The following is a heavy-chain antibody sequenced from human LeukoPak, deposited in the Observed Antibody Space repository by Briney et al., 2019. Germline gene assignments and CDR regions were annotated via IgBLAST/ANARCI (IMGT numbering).Heavy chain of an antibody. Sequence: GASVKVSCKASGGTFSSYAISWVRQAPGQGLEWMGGIIPIFGTANYAQKFQGRVTITTDESTSTAYMELSSLRSEDTAMYYCARVVVVPAAPGYYYYYYMDVWGKGTTVTVSS. CDR2: IIPIFGTA. CDR3: ARVVVVPAAPGYYYYYYMDV. V-gene: IGHV1-69*05. D-gene: IGHD2-2*01. CDR1: GGTFSSYA. J-gene: IGHJ6*03.